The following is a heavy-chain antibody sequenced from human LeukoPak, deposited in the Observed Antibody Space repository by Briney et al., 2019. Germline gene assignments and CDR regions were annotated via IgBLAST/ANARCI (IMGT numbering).Heavy chain of an antibody. V-gene: IGHV4-4*07. CDR3: AREREGIAAAGTSVLIDY. D-gene: IGHD6-13*01. J-gene: IGHJ4*02. Sequence: SETLSLTCTVSGGSISSYYWSWIRQPAGKGLEWIGRIYTSGSTNYNPSLESRVTMSVDTSKNQFSLKLSSVTAADTAVYYCAREREGIAAAGTSVLIDYWGQGTLVTVSS. CDR2: IYTSGST. CDR1: GGSISSYY.